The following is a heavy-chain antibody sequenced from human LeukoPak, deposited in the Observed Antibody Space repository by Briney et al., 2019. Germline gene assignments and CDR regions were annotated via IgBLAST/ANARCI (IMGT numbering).Heavy chain of an antibody. CDR3: AKPYYYDGSGPRGGAFDI. D-gene: IGHD3-22*01. V-gene: IGHV3-23*01. CDR2: ITAGGDT. J-gene: IGHJ3*02. CDR1: GFPFSSYS. Sequence: GGSLRLSCAASGFPFSSYSVRWVRQAPGKALEWVSTITAGGDTYDADSVKGRFSISRDNSKNTLSLQMNSLRAEDTAVYYCAKPYYYDGSGPRGGAFDIWGQGTMVTVSS.